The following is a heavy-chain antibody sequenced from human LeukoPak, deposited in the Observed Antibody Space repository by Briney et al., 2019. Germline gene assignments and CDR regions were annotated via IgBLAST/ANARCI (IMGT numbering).Heavy chain of an antibody. CDR1: GFTFSSYA. D-gene: IGHD2-15*01. Sequence: RGSLRLSCAASGFTFSSYAMHWVRQAPGKGLEWVAVIWYDGSNKYYADSVKGRFTISRDNSRNTLYLQMNSLRAEDTAVYYCARAHQVENYYYYGMDVWGKGTTVTVSS. J-gene: IGHJ6*04. V-gene: IGHV3-33*01. CDR2: IWYDGSNK. CDR3: ARAHQVENYYYYGMDV.